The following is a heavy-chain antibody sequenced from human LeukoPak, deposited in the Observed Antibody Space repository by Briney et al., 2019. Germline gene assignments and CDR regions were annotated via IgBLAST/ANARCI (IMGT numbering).Heavy chain of an antibody. Sequence: GGSLRLSCAASGFTFSSSVMIWVRQAPGKGLEWVSGITGSGGSTYYADSVKGRFTISRDNAKNSLYLQMNSLRAEDTAVYYCARDAPSTIAVAGLLDYWGQGTLVTVPS. CDR1: GFTFSSSV. J-gene: IGHJ4*02. D-gene: IGHD6-19*01. V-gene: IGHV3-23*01. CDR3: ARDAPSTIAVAGLLDY. CDR2: ITGSGGST.